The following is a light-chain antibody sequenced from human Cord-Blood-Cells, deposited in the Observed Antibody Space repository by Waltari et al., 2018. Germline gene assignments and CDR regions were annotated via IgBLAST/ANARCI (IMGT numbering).Light chain of an antibody. Sequence: QSALTQPAPVSGSPGQSITIPCTGTSGDVGRYNLVSWYQRHPGKAPKLIIYEGSKRPSGVSNRFSASKSGNTASLTISGLQAEDEADYYCCSYAGSSTVVFGGGTKLTVL. J-gene: IGLJ2*01. CDR3: CSYAGSSTVV. V-gene: IGLV2-23*01. CDR2: EGS. CDR1: SGDVGRYNL.